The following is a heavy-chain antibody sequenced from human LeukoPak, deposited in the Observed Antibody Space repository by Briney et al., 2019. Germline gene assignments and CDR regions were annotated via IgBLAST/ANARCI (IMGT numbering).Heavy chain of an antibody. D-gene: IGHD5-12*01. Sequence: ASVKVSCKASGYTFTNYGVSWVRQAPGQGLEWMGWINAYNGDTHYAQNLQGRLTMTTDTSTSTAFMELKSLRPDDTAVYYWARWALVARGTYFYYYMDVWGRGTPVTVSS. CDR1: GYTFTNYG. J-gene: IGHJ6*03. V-gene: IGHV1-18*01. CDR3: ARWALVARGTYFYYYMDV. CDR2: INAYNGDT.